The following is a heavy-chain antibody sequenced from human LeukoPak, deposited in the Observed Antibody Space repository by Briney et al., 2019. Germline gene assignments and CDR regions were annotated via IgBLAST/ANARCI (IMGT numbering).Heavy chain of an antibody. CDR3: ARLGRYDVLTGPDY. Sequence: GESLKISCQGSGYNFTNYWIGWVRQTPGKGLAWMGIIYPGESDPRYSPSFQGQVTISADKSINTAYLRWGSLKAADTAMYYCARLGRYDVLTGPDYWGQGTLVTVSS. D-gene: IGHD3-9*01. V-gene: IGHV5-51*01. CDR1: GYNFTNYW. J-gene: IGHJ4*02. CDR2: IYPGESDP.